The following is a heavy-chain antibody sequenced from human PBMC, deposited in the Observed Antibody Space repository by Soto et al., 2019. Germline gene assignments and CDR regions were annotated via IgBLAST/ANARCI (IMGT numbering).Heavy chain of an antibody. Sequence: EVQLVESGGGLVQPGGSLRLSCAASGFTFSSYSMNWVRQAPGKGLEWVSYISSSSSTIYYADSVKGRFTISRDNAKNSLYLQMNRLTAEDTAVYYCARDLNYGRVDYWGQGTLVTVSS. CDR2: ISSSSSTI. CDR1: GFTFSSYS. CDR3: ARDLNYGRVDY. J-gene: IGHJ4*02. D-gene: IGHD4-17*01. V-gene: IGHV3-48*01.